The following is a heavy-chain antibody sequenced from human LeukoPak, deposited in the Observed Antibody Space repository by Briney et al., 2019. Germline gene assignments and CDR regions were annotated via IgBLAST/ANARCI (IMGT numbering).Heavy chain of an antibody. Sequence: AGASLKISCKGSGYSFTSYWIGWVRQMPGKGLEWMGIIYPGDSDTRYSPSFQGQVTISADKSISTAYLQWSSLKASDTARYYCATGGGYCSSTSCLSMDVWGKGTTVTVSS. D-gene: IGHD2-2*01. CDR2: IYPGDSDT. J-gene: IGHJ6*03. V-gene: IGHV5-51*01. CDR1: GYSFTSYW. CDR3: ATGGGYCSSTSCLSMDV.